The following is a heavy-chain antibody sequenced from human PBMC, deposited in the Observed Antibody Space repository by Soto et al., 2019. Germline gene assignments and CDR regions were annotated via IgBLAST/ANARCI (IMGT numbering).Heavy chain of an antibody. Sequence: PSETLSLTCTVSGGSISSGDYYWSWIRQPPGKGLEWIGYIYYSGSTYYNPSLKSRVTISVDTSKSQFSLKLSSVTAADTAVYYCARVVACSGGSCFFSWFDPWGQGTLVTVSS. CDR3: ARVVACSGGSCFFSWFDP. J-gene: IGHJ5*02. CDR2: IYYSGST. D-gene: IGHD2-15*01. V-gene: IGHV4-30-4*01. CDR1: GGSISSGDYY.